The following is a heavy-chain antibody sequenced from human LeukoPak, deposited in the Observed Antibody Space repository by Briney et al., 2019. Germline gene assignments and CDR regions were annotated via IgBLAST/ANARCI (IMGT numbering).Heavy chain of an antibody. CDR1: GYTFTSYY. Sequence: RASVKVSCKASGYTFTSYYMHWVRQAPGQGLEWMGIINPSGGSTSYAQKFQGRVTMTRDTSTSTVYTELSSLRSEDTAVYYCARGSSGGDGDYRLKNWFDPWGQGTLVTVSS. J-gene: IGHJ5*02. CDR3: ARGSSGGDGDYRLKNWFDP. D-gene: IGHD2-21*02. CDR2: INPSGGST. V-gene: IGHV1-46*01.